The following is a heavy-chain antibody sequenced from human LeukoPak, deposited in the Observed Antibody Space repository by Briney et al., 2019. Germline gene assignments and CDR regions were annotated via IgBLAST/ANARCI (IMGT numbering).Heavy chain of an antibody. D-gene: IGHD3-22*01. CDR3: ASYYDSSGYYYVGPYFDY. J-gene: IGHJ4*02. V-gene: IGHV4-4*07. CDR2: IYTSGST. Sequence: SETLSLTCTVSGGSISSYYWSWIRQPAGKGLEWIGHIYTSGSTNYNPSLKSRVTISVDTSKNQFSLKLSSVTAADTAVYYCASYYDSSGYYYVGPYFDYWGQGTLVTVSS. CDR1: GGSISSYY.